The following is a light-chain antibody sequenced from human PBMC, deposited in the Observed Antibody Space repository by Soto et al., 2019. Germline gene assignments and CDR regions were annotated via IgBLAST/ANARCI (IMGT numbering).Light chain of an antibody. CDR1: QSVSSY. J-gene: IGKJ3*01. CDR2: DAY. CDR3: QQRSNWPRT. Sequence: EIVLTQSPATLSLSPGERATLFCRASQSVSSYLAWYQQKPGQAPRLLIYDAYNRATGSPARFSGSGSGTAFTLTISSLEPEDFAFYYCQQRSNWPRTFGPGTKVYVK. V-gene: IGKV3-11*01.